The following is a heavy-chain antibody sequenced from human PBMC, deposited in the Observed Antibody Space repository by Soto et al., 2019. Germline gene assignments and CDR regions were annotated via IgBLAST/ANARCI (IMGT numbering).Heavy chain of an antibody. Sequence: EVQLLESGGGLVQPGGSLRLSCAASGFTFSSYAMSWVRQAPGKGLEWVSGISGSGGNTYYADSVKGRVTIYRDNSKNTLYLQMNSLRAEDTAVYYCAKDRGVRTTVTTLDYWGQGILVTVSS. D-gene: IGHD4-17*01. CDR2: ISGSGGNT. J-gene: IGHJ4*02. CDR1: GFTFSSYA. CDR3: AKDRGVRTTVTTLDY. V-gene: IGHV3-23*01.